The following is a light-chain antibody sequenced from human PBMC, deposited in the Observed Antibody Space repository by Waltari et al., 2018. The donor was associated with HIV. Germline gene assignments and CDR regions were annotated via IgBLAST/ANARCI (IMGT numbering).Light chain of an antibody. CDR3: CSHADTYRWV. Sequence: QSALTQPRSLSGYPGQSVTISCTGTSSDAGGYNYVSWYHQHPGKAPKLMIFVGNKRPSGVPARFSGSKSGNTASLTISGLQAEDAADYYCCSHADTYRWVFGVGTNLTVL. CDR2: VGN. V-gene: IGLV2-11*01. J-gene: IGLJ2*01. CDR1: SSDAGGYNY.